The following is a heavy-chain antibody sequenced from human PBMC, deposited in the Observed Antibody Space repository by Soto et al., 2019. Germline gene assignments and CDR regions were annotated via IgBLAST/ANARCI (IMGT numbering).Heavy chain of an antibody. CDR1: GGSISSGGYY. J-gene: IGHJ4*02. CDR3: ARSYGGNSSWGFDY. CDR2: IYYSGST. V-gene: IGHV4-31*03. Sequence: QVQLQESGPGLVKPSQTLSLTCSVSGGSISSGGYYWSWIRQHPGKGLEWIGYIYYSGSTYYNPSLKRRVTNSVDTSKNQFSLKLSSVTAADTAVYYCARSYGGNSSWGFDYWGKGTLVTVSS. D-gene: IGHD4-17*01.